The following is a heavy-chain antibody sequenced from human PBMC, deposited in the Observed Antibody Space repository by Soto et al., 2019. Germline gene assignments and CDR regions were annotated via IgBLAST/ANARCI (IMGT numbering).Heavy chain of an antibody. V-gene: IGHV4-61*01. CDR2: IYSSGST. CDR1: GGSVSSDTHY. CDR3: ARFVRSCSGTTCYTRADV. D-gene: IGHD2-2*02. Sequence: SETLSFTCTVSGGSVSSDTHYWSWIRQPPGKRLEWIGFIYSSGSTNYNPSLKSRVTMSVDTSKNQFSLKLRSVIVADTAVYHCARFVRSCSGTTCYTRADVWGQGTTVTV. J-gene: IGHJ6*02.